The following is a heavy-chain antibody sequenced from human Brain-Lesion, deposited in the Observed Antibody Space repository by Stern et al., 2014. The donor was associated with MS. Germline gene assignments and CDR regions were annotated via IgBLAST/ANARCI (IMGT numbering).Heavy chain of an antibody. Sequence: VQLVESGPGLVKPSQTLSLSCTVSGGSISSGGYHWRWIRQPAGKGLEWIGRIFNSGSTSYNPALKGRVTISIDTSKNQFSLRLNSMTAADTAVYYCARGRVVPGFQYYATDVWGQGTTVIVSS. D-gene: IGHD2-2*01. V-gene: IGHV4-61*02. CDR1: GGSISSGGYH. CDR2: IFNSGST. CDR3: ARGRVVPGFQYYATDV. J-gene: IGHJ6*02.